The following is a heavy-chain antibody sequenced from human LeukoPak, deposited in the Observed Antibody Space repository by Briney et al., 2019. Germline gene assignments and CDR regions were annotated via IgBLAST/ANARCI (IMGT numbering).Heavy chain of an antibody. D-gene: IGHD6-13*01. J-gene: IGHJ4*02. CDR2: ISAYNGNT. Sequence: ASVKVSCKASGYTFTSYGISWVRQAPGQGLEWMGWISAYNGNTNYAQKLQGRVTMTTDTSTSTAYMELRSLRSDDTAVYYCARDEKILFSAAGRKTDYWRQGTLVTVSS. CDR1: GYTFTSYG. V-gene: IGHV1-18*01. CDR3: ARDEKILFSAAGRKTDY.